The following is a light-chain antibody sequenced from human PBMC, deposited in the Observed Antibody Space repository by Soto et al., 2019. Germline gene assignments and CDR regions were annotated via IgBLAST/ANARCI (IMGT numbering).Light chain of an antibody. CDR2: NAS. Sequence: EIVLTQSPATLPLSPVERPILSFMASQSVSTFLAWFQQKTGQPPRLLIYNASNRTTGIPARFSGSGSGTDFTLTISSLEPEDFAVYYCQQRGDWPPITFGQGTRLEIK. CDR3: QQRGDWPPIT. J-gene: IGKJ5*01. V-gene: IGKV3-11*01. CDR1: QSVSTF.